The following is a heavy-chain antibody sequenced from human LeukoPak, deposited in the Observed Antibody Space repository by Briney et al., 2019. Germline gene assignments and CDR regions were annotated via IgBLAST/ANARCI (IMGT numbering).Heavy chain of an antibody. CDR2: INPNSGGT. V-gene: IGHV1-2*02. D-gene: IGHD2-21*01. CDR1: GYTFTSYY. CDR3: ARAGPLWDAFDI. J-gene: IGHJ3*02. Sequence: ASVKVSCKASGYTFTSYYMHWVRQAPGQGLEWMGWINPNSGGTNYAQKFQGRVTMTRDTSISTAYMELSRLRSDDTAVYYCARAGPLWDAFDIWGQGTMVTVSS.